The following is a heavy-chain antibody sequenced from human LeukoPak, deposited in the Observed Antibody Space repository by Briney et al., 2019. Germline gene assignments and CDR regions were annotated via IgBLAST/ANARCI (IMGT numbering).Heavy chain of an antibody. CDR3: ATSLRGLDSSSH. Sequence: GGSLRLSCAASGFTFSSYAMSWVRQAPGKGLEWVSYISSSGSTIYYADSVKGRFTISRDNAKNSLYLQMNSLRAEDTAVYYCATSLRGLDSSSHWGQGTLVTVSS. CDR1: GFTFSSYA. J-gene: IGHJ4*02. V-gene: IGHV3-48*04. D-gene: IGHD6-13*01. CDR2: ISSSGSTI.